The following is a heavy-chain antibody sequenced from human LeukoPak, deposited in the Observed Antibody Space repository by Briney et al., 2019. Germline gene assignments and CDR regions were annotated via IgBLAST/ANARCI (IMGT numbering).Heavy chain of an antibody. V-gene: IGHV3-74*01. CDR2: INTDGSST. Sequence: GGSLRLSCAVSGFTFSSYWMHWVRQAPGKGLVWVSRINTDGSSTSYADSVKGRFTISRDNAKNTLYLQMNSLRDEDTAMYYCARSAGYSYGSWGQGTLVTVSS. CDR3: ARSAGYSYGS. J-gene: IGHJ5*02. D-gene: IGHD5-18*01. CDR1: GFTFSSYW.